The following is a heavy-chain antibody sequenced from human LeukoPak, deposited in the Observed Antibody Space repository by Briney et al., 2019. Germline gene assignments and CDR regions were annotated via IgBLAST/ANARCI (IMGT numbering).Heavy chain of an antibody. CDR1: GGSFSGYY. J-gene: IGHJ1*01. CDR2: INHSGST. CDR3: ARGSVLLAAAAHRGKYFQH. V-gene: IGHV4-34*01. D-gene: IGHD6-13*01. Sequence: PSETLSLTCAVYGGSFSGYYRSWTRQPPGKGLEWIGEINHSGSTNYNPSLKSRVTISVDTSKNQFSLKLSSVTAADTAVYYCARGSVLLAAAAHRGKYFQHWGQGTLVTVSS.